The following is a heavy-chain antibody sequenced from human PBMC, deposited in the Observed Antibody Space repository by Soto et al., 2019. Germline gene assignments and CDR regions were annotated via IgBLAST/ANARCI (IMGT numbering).Heavy chain of an antibody. CDR1: GCSISNYF. J-gene: IGHJ4*02. CDR2: IDNSGST. Sequence: SETLSLTCPVSGCSISNYFCNWIRQPAGKGLEWIGRIDNSGSTNYNPSLKSRITMSADTSRNQFSLKLNSVTAADTAVYYCARGGQDFWSGPFDYWGQGALVT. CDR3: ARGGQDFWSGPFDY. D-gene: IGHD3-3*01. V-gene: IGHV4-4*07.